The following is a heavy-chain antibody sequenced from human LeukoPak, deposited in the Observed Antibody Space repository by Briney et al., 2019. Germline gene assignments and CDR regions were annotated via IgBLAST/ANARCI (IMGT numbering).Heavy chain of an antibody. Sequence: GRSLRLSCAASGFTFDDYAMHWVRQAPGKGLEWVSGISWNSGSIGYADSVKGRFTISRDNAKNSLYLQMNSLRAEDTALYYCAKDSSGGGYEYYFDYWGQGTLVTVSS. CDR2: ISWNSGSI. D-gene: IGHD5-12*01. V-gene: IGHV3-9*01. CDR3: AKDSSGGGYEYYFDY. CDR1: GFTFDDYA. J-gene: IGHJ4*02.